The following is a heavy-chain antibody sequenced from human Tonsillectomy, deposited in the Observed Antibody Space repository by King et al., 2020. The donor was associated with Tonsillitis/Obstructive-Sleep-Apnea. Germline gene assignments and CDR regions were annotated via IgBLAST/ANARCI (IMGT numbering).Heavy chain of an antibody. CDR3: LGVKPTQQLQIS. D-gene: IGHD6-13*01. Sequence: VQLVESGGGLVQPGGSLRLSCAASGFTVSSNYMSWVRQAPGKGLEWVSVISSGGSTYYADSVKGRFTISRDNSKNTLYLQMNSLRAEDTAVYYCLGVKPTQQLQISWGQGTLVTVSS. CDR2: ISSGGST. V-gene: IGHV3-66*01. J-gene: IGHJ4*02. CDR1: GFTVSSNY.